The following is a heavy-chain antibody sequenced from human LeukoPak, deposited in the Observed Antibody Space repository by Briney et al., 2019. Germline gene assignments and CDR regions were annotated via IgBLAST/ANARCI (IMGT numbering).Heavy chain of an antibody. Sequence: GASVKVSCKASGYTFTDYDIHWVRQAPGQGLEWMGWLKPNSGGTNYAQKFQGRVTMTRDTSISTAYMELSSLRSEDTAVYYCATDWKSGSYSDWGQGTLVTVSS. D-gene: IGHD1-26*01. CDR3: ATDWKSGSYSD. CDR2: LKPNSGGT. V-gene: IGHV1-2*02. J-gene: IGHJ4*02. CDR1: GYTFTDYD.